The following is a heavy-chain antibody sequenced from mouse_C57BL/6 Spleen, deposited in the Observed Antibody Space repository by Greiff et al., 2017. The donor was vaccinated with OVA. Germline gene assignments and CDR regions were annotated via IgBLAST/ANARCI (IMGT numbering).Heavy chain of an antibody. V-gene: IGHV3-6*01. J-gene: IGHJ4*01. CDR2: ISYDGSN. Sequence: VQLKESGPGLVKPSQSLSLTCSVTGYSITSGYYWNWIRQFPGNKLEWMGYISYDGSNNYNPSLKNRISITRDTSKNQFFLKLNSVTTEDTATYYCARESPNWDEDAMDYWGQGTSVTVSS. CDR1: GYSITSGYY. D-gene: IGHD4-1*01. CDR3: ARESPNWDEDAMDY.